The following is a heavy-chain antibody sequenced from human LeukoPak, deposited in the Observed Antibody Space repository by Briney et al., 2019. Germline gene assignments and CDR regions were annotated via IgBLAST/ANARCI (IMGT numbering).Heavy chain of an antibody. CDR3: AKDHGYNYGYNSY. CDR2: IYSGGST. CDR1: GFTFSNYA. V-gene: IGHV3-23*03. Sequence: GGSPRLSCAASGFTFSNYAMSWVRQAPGKGLEWVSVIYSGGSTYYADSVKGRFTISRDNSKNTLYLQMNSLRAEDTAVYYCAKDHGYNYGYNSYWGQGTLVTVSS. J-gene: IGHJ4*02. D-gene: IGHD5-18*01.